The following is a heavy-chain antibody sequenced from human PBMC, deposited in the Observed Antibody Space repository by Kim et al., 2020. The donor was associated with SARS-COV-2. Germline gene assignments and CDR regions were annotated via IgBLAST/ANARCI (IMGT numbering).Heavy chain of an antibody. V-gene: IGHV3-23*01. J-gene: IGHJ6*02. D-gene: IGHD3-10*01. CDR3: AKDLLMVRGVIPEGYYYGMDV. Sequence: GGSLRLSCAASGFTFGSYAMSWVRQAPGKGLEWVSAISCSGGSTYYADSVKGRFTISRDNSKNTLYLQMNSLRAEDTAVYYCAKDLLMVRGVIPEGYYYGMDVWGQGTTVTVSS. CDR1: GFTFGSYA. CDR2: ISCSGGST.